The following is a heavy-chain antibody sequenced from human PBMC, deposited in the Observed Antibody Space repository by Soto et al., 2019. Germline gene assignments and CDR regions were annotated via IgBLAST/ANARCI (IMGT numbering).Heavy chain of an antibody. CDR3: AKVEVIVVVVAATLGEMAFDI. CDR1: GFTFSSYA. D-gene: IGHD2-15*01. J-gene: IGHJ3*02. Sequence: GGSLRLSCAASGFTFSSYAMSWVRQAPGKGQEWVSAISGSGGSTYYADSVKGRITIYRDNSKNTLYLQMNRLRAEDTAVYYCAKVEVIVVVVAATLGEMAFDIWGQGTTVTVSS. V-gene: IGHV3-23*01. CDR2: ISGSGGST.